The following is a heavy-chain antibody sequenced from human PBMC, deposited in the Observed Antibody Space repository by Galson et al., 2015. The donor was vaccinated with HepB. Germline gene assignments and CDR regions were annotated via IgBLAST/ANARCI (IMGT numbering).Heavy chain of an antibody. J-gene: IGHJ4*02. D-gene: IGHD7-27*01. Sequence: SLRLSCAASGFTFSSYAMNWVRQAPGKGLEWVSTITNDGGNTYYADAVKGRFTISRDNSKNTLYLRMNSLTAADTAVYFCANCLTRDMSDFNYWGQGILVTVSS. CDR3: ANCLTRDMSDFNY. V-gene: IGHV3-23*01. CDR1: GFTFSSYA. CDR2: ITNDGGNT.